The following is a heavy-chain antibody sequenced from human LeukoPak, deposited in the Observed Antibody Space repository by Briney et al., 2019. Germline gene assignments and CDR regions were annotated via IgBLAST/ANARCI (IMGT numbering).Heavy chain of an antibody. D-gene: IGHD3-22*01. J-gene: IGHJ6*02. Sequence: SETLSLTCAAYGGSFSGYYWSWIRQPPGKGLEWNGEINHSGSTNYYPSLKSRVTISVDRSKNRFSLKLSSVTAADTAVYYCARTASYYYDSSGYPDYYGMDVWGQETTVTVSS. CDR2: INHSGST. V-gene: IGHV4-34*01. CDR1: GGSFSGYY. CDR3: ARTASYYYDSSGYPDYYGMDV.